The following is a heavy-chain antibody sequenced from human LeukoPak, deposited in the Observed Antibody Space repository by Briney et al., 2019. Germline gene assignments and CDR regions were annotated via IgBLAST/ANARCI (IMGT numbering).Heavy chain of an antibody. CDR3: ATLISGWSLY. Sequence: GGSLRLSCAASGFTFNSHWMHWVRQAPGKGLVWVSRINGDGSSTTYADSVKGRFTISRDNAKNTLYLQMNSLRAEDTAVYYCATLISGWSLYWGQGTLVTVSS. CDR2: INGDGSST. CDR1: GFTFNSHW. V-gene: IGHV3-74*01. J-gene: IGHJ4*02. D-gene: IGHD6-19*01.